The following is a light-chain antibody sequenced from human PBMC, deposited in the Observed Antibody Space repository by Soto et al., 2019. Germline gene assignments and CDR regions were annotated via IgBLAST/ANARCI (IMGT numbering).Light chain of an antibody. J-gene: IGLJ3*02. CDR2: EVS. Sequence: QSVLTQPPSASGSXGXSVTIXXXXXXXXVGGYNYVSWYQQHPGKAPKLMIYEVSKRPSGVPDRFSGSKSGNTASLTVSGLQAEDEADYYCSSYAGSNNLVFGGGTKLTVL. CDR1: XXXVGGYNY. V-gene: IGLV2-8*01. CDR3: SSYAGSNNLV.